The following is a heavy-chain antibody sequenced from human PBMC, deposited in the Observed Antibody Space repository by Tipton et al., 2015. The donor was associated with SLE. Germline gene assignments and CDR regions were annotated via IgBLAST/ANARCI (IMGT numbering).Heavy chain of an antibody. Sequence: SLRLSCAVSGGSISSSNWWSWVRQPPGKGLEWIGEIYHSGSTNYNPSLKSRVTISVDKSKNQFSLKLSSVTAADTAVYYCARGINNWNLPYYYYYGMDVWGQGTTVTVSS. J-gene: IGHJ6*02. CDR2: IYHSGST. CDR1: GGSISSSNW. V-gene: IGHV4-4*02. D-gene: IGHD1-7*01. CDR3: ARGINNWNLPYYYYYGMDV.